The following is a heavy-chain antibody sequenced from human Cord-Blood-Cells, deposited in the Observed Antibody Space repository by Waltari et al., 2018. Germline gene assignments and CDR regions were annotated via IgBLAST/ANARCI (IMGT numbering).Heavy chain of an antibody. CDR2: INHSGST. CDR1: GGSLSVYS. J-gene: IGHJ4*02. V-gene: IGHV4-34*01. Sequence: QVELQQWCAGMFKPSETLSLTCAVYGGSLSVYSWRWIRSPPGKGLEWIGEINHSGSTNYNPSHKSRVTISVDTSKNQFSLKLSSVTAADTAVYYCASYYYYDSSGYYFDYWGQGTLVTVSS. CDR3: ASYYYYDSSGYYFDY. D-gene: IGHD3-22*01.